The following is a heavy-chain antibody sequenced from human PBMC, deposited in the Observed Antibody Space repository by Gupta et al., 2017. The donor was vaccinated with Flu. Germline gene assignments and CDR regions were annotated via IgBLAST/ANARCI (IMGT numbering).Heavy chain of an antibody. J-gene: IGHJ5*02. Sequence: HVPLQQRPAGLLKPSETLSLTFAVYGGSFSGYYWSWIRQPPGKGLEWIGEIKHSGSTNYNPSHKRRVTISVDTSKNQFSLKLSSVTAADTAVYYCASIPGRAAAGTFWDDPWGQGSLVTVAS. CDR2: IKHSGST. D-gene: IGHD6-13*01. CDR1: GGSFSGYY. CDR3: ASIPGRAAAGTFWDDP. V-gene: IGHV4-34*01.